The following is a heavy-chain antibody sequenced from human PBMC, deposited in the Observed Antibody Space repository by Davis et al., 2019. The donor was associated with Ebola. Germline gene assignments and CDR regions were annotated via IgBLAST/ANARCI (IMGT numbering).Heavy chain of an antibody. D-gene: IGHD3-3*01. CDR1: GGPIWSTNW. Sequence: PGGSLRLSCVVSGGPIWSTNWWSWVRQPPGKGLEWIGEIYHTGGTNYNPSLKSRVTMSVDQSKNQFSLELSSMTDADTAIYYCARWKTADFWSGLDSWGQGVRVTVSS. J-gene: IGHJ4*02. V-gene: IGHV4-4*02. CDR2: IYHTGGT. CDR3: ARWKTADFWSGLDS.